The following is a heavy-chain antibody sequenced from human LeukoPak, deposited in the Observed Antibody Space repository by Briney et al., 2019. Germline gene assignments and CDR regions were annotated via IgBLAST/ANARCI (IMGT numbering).Heavy chain of an antibody. V-gene: IGHV3-53*01. Sequence: GGSLRLSCAASGFSVTNYYMNWVRQAPGEGLKWVAVIYTGGTTNYADSVKGRFTISRDNSKNTLYLQMNSLRAEDTAVYYCATLYSWGQGTLVTVSS. CDR2: IYTGGTT. CDR3: ATLYS. CDR1: GFSVTNYY. J-gene: IGHJ4*02.